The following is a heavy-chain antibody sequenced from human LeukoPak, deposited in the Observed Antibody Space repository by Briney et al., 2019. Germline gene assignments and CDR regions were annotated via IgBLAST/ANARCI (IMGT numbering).Heavy chain of an antibody. CDR3: ARVVFVPNYYYYGMDV. Sequence: AASVKVSCKASGYTFTGYYMHWVRRAPGQGLEWMGRINPNSGGTNYAQKFQGRVTMTRDTSISTAYMELSRLRSDDTAVYYCARVVFVPNYYYYGMDVWGQGTTVTVSS. CDR2: INPNSGGT. D-gene: IGHD2-8*01. CDR1: GYTFTGYY. J-gene: IGHJ6*02. V-gene: IGHV1-2*06.